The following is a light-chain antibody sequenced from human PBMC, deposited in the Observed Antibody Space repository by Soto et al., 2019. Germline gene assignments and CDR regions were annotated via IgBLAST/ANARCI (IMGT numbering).Light chain of an antibody. CDR2: AAS. V-gene: IGKV1-9*01. CDR1: QGISSY. CDR3: QQLNSYPLT. Sequence: DIQLTQSPSFLSASVGDRVTITCRASQGISSYLAGYQQKPGKAPKLLIYAASTLQSGVPSRFSGSGSRTELTLTISSLQPEDFATYDCQQLNSYPLTFDQGTKVEIK. J-gene: IGKJ1*01.